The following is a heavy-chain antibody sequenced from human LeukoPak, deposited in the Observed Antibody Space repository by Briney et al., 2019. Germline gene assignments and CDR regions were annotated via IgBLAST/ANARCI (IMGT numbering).Heavy chain of an antibody. CDR3: GRDRYGDYLVDC. CDR1: GFTFTSHS. V-gene: IGHV3-48*02. J-gene: IGHJ4*02. CDR2: ISGTGTNI. D-gene: IGHD4-17*01. Sequence: GGSLRLSCVASGFTFTSHSLNWVRQAPGKGLEWVAYISGTGTNIYYADSVKGRFTISRDNAMNSVYLQMDSLRDEDTAVYYCGRDRYGDYLVDCWGQGILVTVSS.